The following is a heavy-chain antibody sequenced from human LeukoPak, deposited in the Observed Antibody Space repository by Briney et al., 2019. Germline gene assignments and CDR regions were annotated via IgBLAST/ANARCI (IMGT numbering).Heavy chain of an antibody. CDR1: GGSVSSGSYY. CDR3: ARVVAGTGHAFDI. D-gene: IGHD6-19*01. Sequence: SETLSLTCTVSGGSVSSGSYYWSWIRQPPGKGLECIGYIYYSGSTNYNPSLKSRVTISVDTSKNQFSLKLSSVTAADTAVYYCARVVAGTGHAFDIWGQGTMVTVSS. CDR2: IYYSGST. J-gene: IGHJ3*02. V-gene: IGHV4-61*01.